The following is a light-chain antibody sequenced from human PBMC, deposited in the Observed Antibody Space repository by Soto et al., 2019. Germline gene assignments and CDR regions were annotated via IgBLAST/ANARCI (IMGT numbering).Light chain of an antibody. J-gene: IGKJ4*01. CDR2: HAS. CDR3: QQYNKWPLT. CDR1: QSVSSS. V-gene: IGKV3-15*01. Sequence: EIVMTQSPATLSVSPGERATLSCRASQSVSSSLAWYQQKPGQAPRLLIYHASTRATGIPARFSGSGSGTEFTLTISSLQSEDVAVYYCQQYNKWPLTFGGGTKVEIK.